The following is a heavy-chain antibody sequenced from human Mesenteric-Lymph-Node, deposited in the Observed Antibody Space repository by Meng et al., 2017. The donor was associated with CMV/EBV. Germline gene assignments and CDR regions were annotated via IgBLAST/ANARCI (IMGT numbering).Heavy chain of an antibody. CDR3: AKDGIGYSYGLATNWFDP. CDR1: GFTFSSYG. J-gene: IGHJ5*02. CDR2: IRYDGSNK. Sequence: GGSLRLSCAASGFTFSSYGMHWVRQAPGKGLEWVTFIRYDGSNKYYADSVKGRFTIFRDNSKNTLYLQMNSLREDDTAVYYCAKDGIGYSYGLATNWFDPWGQGTLVTVSS. V-gene: IGHV3-30*02. D-gene: IGHD5-18*01.